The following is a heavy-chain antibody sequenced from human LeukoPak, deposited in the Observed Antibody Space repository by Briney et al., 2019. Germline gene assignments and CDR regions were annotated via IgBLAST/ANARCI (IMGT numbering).Heavy chain of an antibody. CDR3: AKVLLGTTYYFDY. CDR2: MSNDGSNK. D-gene: IGHD1-26*01. J-gene: IGHJ4*02. Sequence: PGGSLRLSCAASGFTFSSYGMHWVRQAPGKGLEWVAVMSNDGSNKYYADSVKGRFTISRDNSKNTLYLQMNSLRVEDTAVYYCAKVLLGTTYYFDYWGQGTLVTVSS. V-gene: IGHV3-30*18. CDR1: GFTFSSYG.